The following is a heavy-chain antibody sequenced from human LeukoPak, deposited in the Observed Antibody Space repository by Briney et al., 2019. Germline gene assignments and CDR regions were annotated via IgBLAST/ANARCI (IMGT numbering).Heavy chain of an antibody. CDR3: AAGEYSSSSPHTYYYYMDV. Sequence: SVKVSCKASGFTFTSSAVQWVRQARGQRLEWIGWIVVGSGNTNYAQKFQERVTITRDMSTSTAYMELSSLRSEDTAVYYCAAGEYSSSSPHTYYYYMDVWGKGTTVTVSS. CDR2: IVVGSGNT. J-gene: IGHJ6*03. D-gene: IGHD6-6*01. V-gene: IGHV1-58*01. CDR1: GFTFTSSA.